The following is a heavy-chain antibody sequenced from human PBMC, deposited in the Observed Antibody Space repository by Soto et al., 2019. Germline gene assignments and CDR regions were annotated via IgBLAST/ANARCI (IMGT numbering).Heavy chain of an antibody. CDR3: ARGQNGRKAAATPLFDY. V-gene: IGHV3-30-3*01. D-gene: IGHD6-13*01. CDR2: ISYDGSNK. J-gene: IGHJ4*02. Sequence: GGSLRLSCAASRFTFSSYAMHWVRQAPGKGLEWVAVISYDGSNKYYADSVKGRFTISRDNSKNTLYLQMNSLRAEDTAVYYCARGQNGRKAAATPLFDYWGQGTLVTVSS. CDR1: RFTFSSYA.